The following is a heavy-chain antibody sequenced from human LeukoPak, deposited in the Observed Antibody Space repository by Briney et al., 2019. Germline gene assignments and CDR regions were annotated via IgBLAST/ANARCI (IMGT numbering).Heavy chain of an antibody. Sequence: GGSLRLSCAASGFTFSTYAMTWVHQAPGKGLEWVSTINSGGSTYYADSVKGRFTISRDNSKNTLYLQMSRLRAEDTAVYYCTKLRGSSDYYGTFDYWGQGTLVTVSS. J-gene: IGHJ4*02. D-gene: IGHD3-22*01. V-gene: IGHV3-23*01. CDR2: INSGGST. CDR3: TKLRGSSDYYGTFDY. CDR1: GFTFSTYA.